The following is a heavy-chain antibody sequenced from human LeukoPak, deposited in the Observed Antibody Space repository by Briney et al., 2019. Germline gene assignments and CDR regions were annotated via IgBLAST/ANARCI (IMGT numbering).Heavy chain of an antibody. CDR1: GYTFTRYY. CDR3: ARLVATMMFDQYFDY. CDR2: INPNSGGT. V-gene: IGHV1-2*02. D-gene: IGHD5-12*01. Sequence: GASVTVSCTPSGYTFTRYYMHWVRLAPGQGLEWMGWINPNSGGTNYAQKFQGRVTMTRDTSISTAYMELSRLRSDDTAVYYCARLVATMMFDQYFDYWGQGTLVTVSS. J-gene: IGHJ4*02.